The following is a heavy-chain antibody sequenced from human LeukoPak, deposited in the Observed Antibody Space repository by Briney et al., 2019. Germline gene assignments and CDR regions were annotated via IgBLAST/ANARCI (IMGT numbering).Heavy chain of an antibody. J-gene: IGHJ4*02. Sequence: GESLKISCKGSGYSFTSYWINWVRQMPGKGLEWMGTIYPDDPRTRYSPSFQGHATLSADTSINTAYLQWNTLKASDTAIYYCVRETAYNLDYWGQGTLVTVSS. CDR2: IYPDDPRT. CDR1: GYSFTSYW. CDR3: VRETAYNLDY. V-gene: IGHV5-51*01. D-gene: IGHD1-1*01.